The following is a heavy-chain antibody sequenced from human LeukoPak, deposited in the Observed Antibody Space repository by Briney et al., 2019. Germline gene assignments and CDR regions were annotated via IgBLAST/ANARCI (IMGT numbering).Heavy chain of an antibody. Sequence: GGSLRLSCAASGFTFSSYSMNWVRQAPGKGLEWVSSISSSSSYIYYADLVKGRFTISRDNAKNSLCLQMNSLRAEDTAVYYCAREDLGMDVWGQGTTVTVSS. D-gene: IGHD3-3*01. CDR1: GFTFSSYS. CDR2: ISSSSSYI. CDR3: AREDLGMDV. J-gene: IGHJ6*02. V-gene: IGHV3-21*01.